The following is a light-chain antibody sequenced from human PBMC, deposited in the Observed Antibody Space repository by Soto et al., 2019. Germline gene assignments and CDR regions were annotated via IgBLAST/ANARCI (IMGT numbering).Light chain of an antibody. CDR1: HRFLHRNGYNY. CDR2: LGS. V-gene: IGKV2-28*01. J-gene: IGKJ5*01. Sequence: DIVMTHSPLSVSATPGDPASPSCSPTHRFLHRNGYNYLDWYLQKPGQSPHLLIYLGSNRSSGVPDRFSGSGSGTDFTLKISRVEAEDVGVYYCMQPLQTPRTFGQGTRLEI. CDR3: MQPLQTPRT.